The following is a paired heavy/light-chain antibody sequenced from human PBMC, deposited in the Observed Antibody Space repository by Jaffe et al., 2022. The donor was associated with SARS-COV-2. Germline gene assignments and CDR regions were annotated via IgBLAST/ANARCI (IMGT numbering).Light chain of an antibody. CDR1: QGIGNY. V-gene: IGKV1-27*01. CDR2: VAS. CDR3: QKYTSAPDT. J-gene: IGKJ3*01. Sequence: DIQMTQSPSSLSASVGDRVTITCRASQGIGNYLAWYQQKPGKAPKLLIDVASTLQSGVPSRFSGSGSGTDFTLTISSLQPEDVATYYCQKYTSAPDTFGPGTKVDIK.
Heavy chain of an antibody. CDR2: INAGNGNT. D-gene: IGHD6-19*01. CDR3: ARKIPVAGTGLVD. CDR1: GYTFTSYA. J-gene: IGHJ4*02. V-gene: IGHV1-3*01. Sequence: QVQLVQSGAEVKNPGASVKVSCKDPGYTFTSYAMHWVRQAPGQRLQWMGWINAGNGNTKYSQNFQGRVTITRDTSASTAYMELSSLTSEDTAVYYCARKIPVAGTGLVDWGQGTLVTVSS.